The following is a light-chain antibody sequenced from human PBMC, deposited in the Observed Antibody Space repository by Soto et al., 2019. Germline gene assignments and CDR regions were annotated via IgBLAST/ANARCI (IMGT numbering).Light chain of an antibody. V-gene: IGKV1-39*01. CDR3: QQSYSATET. CDR2: GAS. Sequence: DIQMTQSPSSLSASVGDRVTITCRASQTVSTYLTWYQQKPGKAPKVLIYGASSLLSGVPSRFSGTGSETDFTLTISSLQPEDFATYYCQQSYSATETFGQGTRVEIE. J-gene: IGKJ1*01. CDR1: QTVSTY.